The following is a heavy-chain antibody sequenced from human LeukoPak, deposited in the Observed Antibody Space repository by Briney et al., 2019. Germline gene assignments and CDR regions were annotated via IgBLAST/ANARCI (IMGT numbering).Heavy chain of an antibody. CDR3: TRESTAYYVSDY. CDR2: IHGDGTIT. CDR1: GFTFSNYW. Sequence: GGSLRLSCAASGFTFSNYWMHWVRQVPGKGLVWISRIHGDGTITTYADSVKGRFTISRGNAKNTLYLQMNSLRAEDTAVYYCTRESTAYYVSDYWGQGTLVTVSA. D-gene: IGHD1-26*01. V-gene: IGHV3-74*01. J-gene: IGHJ4*02.